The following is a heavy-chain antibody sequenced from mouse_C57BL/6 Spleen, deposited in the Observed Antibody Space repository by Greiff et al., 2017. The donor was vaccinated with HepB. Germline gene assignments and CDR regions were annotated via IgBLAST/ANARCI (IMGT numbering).Heavy chain of an antibody. J-gene: IGHJ2*01. D-gene: IGHD2-2*01. Sequence: VKLVESGAELVKPGASVKISCKASGYAFSSYWMNWVKQRPGKGLEWIGQIYPGDGDTNYNGKFKGKATLTADKSSSTDYMQLSSLTSEDSAFYCCARSKGYGYGDYWGQGTTLTVSS. CDR1: GYAFSSYW. V-gene: IGHV1-80*01. CDR3: ARSKGYGYGDY. CDR2: IYPGDGDT.